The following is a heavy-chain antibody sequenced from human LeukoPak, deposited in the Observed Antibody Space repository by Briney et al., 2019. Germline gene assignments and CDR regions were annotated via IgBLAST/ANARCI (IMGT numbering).Heavy chain of an antibody. J-gene: IGHJ4*02. CDR1: GYTFSSYA. D-gene: IGHD6-19*01. CDR2: INTNTGNP. V-gene: IGHV7-4-1*02. Sequence: ASVTVSCTASGYTFSSYAMNWVRQAPGQGLEWMGWINTNTGNPTYAQGFTGRFVFSLDTSVSTSYLQISSLKAEDTAVYYCARGPSSAIDYWGQGTLVTVSS. CDR3: ARGPSSAIDY.